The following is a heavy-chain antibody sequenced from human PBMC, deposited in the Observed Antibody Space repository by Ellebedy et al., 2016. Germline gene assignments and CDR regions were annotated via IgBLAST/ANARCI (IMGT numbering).Heavy chain of an antibody. CDR3: ARQLGD. J-gene: IGHJ4*02. CDR1: GFTFSDHY. Sequence: GESLKISCAASGFTFSDHYMHWVRQAPGKGLEWVGHIRNKANNYTTGYAASVKGRFTISRDDSKNSLFLQMNSLKTEDTAVYYCARQLGDWGQGTLVTVSS. D-gene: IGHD3-16*01. V-gene: IGHV3-72*01. CDR2: IRNKANNYTT.